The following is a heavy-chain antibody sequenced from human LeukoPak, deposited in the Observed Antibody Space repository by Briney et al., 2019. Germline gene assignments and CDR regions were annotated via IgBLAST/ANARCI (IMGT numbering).Heavy chain of an antibody. V-gene: IGHV4-61*02. CDR2: IYTSGST. CDR1: GGSISSGSYY. D-gene: IGHD4-23*01. J-gene: IGHJ4*02. Sequence: PSETLSLTCTVSGGSISSGSYYWSWIRQPAGKGLEWIGRIYTSGSTNYNPSRKSRVTISVDTSKNQFSLKLSSVTAADTAVYYCARGGNSGYFDYWGQGTLVTVSS. CDR3: ARGGNSGYFDY.